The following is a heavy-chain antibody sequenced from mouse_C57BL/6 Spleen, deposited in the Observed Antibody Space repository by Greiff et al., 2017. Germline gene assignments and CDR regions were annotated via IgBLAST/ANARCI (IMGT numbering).Heavy chain of an antibody. V-gene: IGHV1-26*01. J-gene: IGHJ3*01. D-gene: IGHD1-1*01. CDR1: GYTFTDYY. Sequence: VQLQQSGPELVKPGASVKISCKASGYTFTDYYMNWVKQSHGKSLEWIGDINPNNGGTSYNQKFKGKATLTVDKSSSTAYMELRSLTSEDSAVYYCARSGYDGSSGFAYWGQGTLVTVSA. CDR2: INPNNGGT. CDR3: ARSGYDGSSGFAY.